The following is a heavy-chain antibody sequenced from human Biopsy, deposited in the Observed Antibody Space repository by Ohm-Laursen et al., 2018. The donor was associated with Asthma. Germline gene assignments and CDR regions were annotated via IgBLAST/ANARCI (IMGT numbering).Heavy chain of an antibody. Sequence: GSLRLSCAASGFTFSGSAMHWVRQASGRGLEWLGRIRRKTNSYATEYAASVRGRFTFSRDDSKNTAYLQMNSRKTEDTAVYYCTRPGLYCSGGTCFRYWGQGTLVTVSS. CDR1: GFTFSGSA. D-gene: IGHD2-15*01. CDR2: IRRKTNSYAT. CDR3: TRPGLYCSGGTCFRY. J-gene: IGHJ4*02. V-gene: IGHV3-73*01.